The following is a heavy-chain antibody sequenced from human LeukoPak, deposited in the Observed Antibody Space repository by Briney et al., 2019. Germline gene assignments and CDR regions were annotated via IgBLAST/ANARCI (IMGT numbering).Heavy chain of an antibody. V-gene: IGHV3-7*01. D-gene: IGHD6-6*01. J-gene: IGHJ6*03. CDR2: IKQDGSEK. Sequence: PGGSLRLSCAASGFTFSSYWMSWVRQAPGKGLEWVANIKQDGSEKYYVDSVKGRFTISRDNAKNSLYLQMNSLRAEDTAVYYCASEGLSSSASYYYYYRDVWGKGTTVTVSS. CDR1: GFTFSSYW. CDR3: ASEGLSSSASYYYYYRDV.